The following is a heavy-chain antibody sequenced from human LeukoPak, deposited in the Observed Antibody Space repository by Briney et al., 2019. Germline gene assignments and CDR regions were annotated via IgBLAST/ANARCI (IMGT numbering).Heavy chain of an antibody. V-gene: IGHV4-34*01. D-gene: IGHD2-2*03. Sequence: SETLSLTCAVYGGSFSGYYWSWFRQPPGKGLEWIGEINHSGSTNYNPSLKSRVTISVDTSKNQFSLKLSSVTAADTAVYYCARGSLDIVVVPANWFDPWGQGTLVTVSS. J-gene: IGHJ5*02. CDR2: INHSGST. CDR3: ARGSLDIVVVPANWFDP. CDR1: GGSFSGYY.